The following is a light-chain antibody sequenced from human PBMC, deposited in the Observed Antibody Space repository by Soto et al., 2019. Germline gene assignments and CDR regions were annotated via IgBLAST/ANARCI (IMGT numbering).Light chain of an antibody. CDR1: SSDVGGYNY. CDR3: TPYTNSDTFV. Sequence: QSVLTQPASVAGSPGQSITISCTGTSSDVGGYNYVSWYQHHPGKAPKLMIYDVSSRPSGVSNRFSGSKSGNTASLTIYGVQAEDEADYYCTPYTNSDTFVFGTGTKVTVL. V-gene: IGLV2-14*03. CDR2: DVS. J-gene: IGLJ1*01.